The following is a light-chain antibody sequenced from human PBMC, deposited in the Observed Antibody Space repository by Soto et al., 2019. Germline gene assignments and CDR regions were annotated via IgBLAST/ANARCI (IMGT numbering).Light chain of an antibody. CDR3: KHYNNSPRGRT. V-gene: IGKV3-15*01. Sequence: EIVMTQSPATLSVSPGERATLSCRASHSFSSNLSWYQKKPGQAPRLLIYGASNRATGIPARLSGSGSGTEFTLTISSLQSEDSALYYCKHYNNSPRGRTFGKGIKVDI. CDR2: GAS. CDR1: HSFSSN. J-gene: IGKJ1*01.